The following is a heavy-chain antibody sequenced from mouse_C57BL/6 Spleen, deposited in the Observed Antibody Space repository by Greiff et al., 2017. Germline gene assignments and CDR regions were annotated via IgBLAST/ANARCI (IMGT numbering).Heavy chain of an antibody. D-gene: IGHD2-3*01. CDR2: ISSGSSTI. CDR3: ARKNDGYSYYYAMDY. J-gene: IGHJ4*01. Sequence: DVMLVESGGGLVKPGGSLKLSCAASGFTFSDYGMHWVRQAPEKGLEWVAYISSGSSTIYYADTVKGRFTISRDNAKNTLFLQMTSLRSEDTAMYYCARKNDGYSYYYAMDYWVKEPQSPSPQ. CDR1: GFTFSDYG. V-gene: IGHV5-17*01.